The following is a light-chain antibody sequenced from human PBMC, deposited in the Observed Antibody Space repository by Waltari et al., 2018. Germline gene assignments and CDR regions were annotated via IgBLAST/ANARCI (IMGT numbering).Light chain of an antibody. J-gene: IGKJ1*01. V-gene: IGKV1-5*03. CDR1: QSISSW. CDR3: QQYKTYPLT. Sequence: DIQMTQSPSTLSASVGDRVTITCRASQSISSWLAWYQQKPGKAPKLLIHKASSVESGVPSRFSGSGSGTEFTLTISSLQPDDFATYYCQQYKTYPLTFGQGTKGEIK. CDR2: KAS.